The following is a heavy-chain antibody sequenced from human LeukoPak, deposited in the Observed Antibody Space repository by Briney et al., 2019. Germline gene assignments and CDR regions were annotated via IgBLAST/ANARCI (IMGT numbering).Heavy chain of an antibody. D-gene: IGHD2-21*02. CDR2: FDPEDGET. J-gene: IGHJ4*02. CDR3: ATDLVGDPSTYFDY. V-gene: IGHV1-24*01. Sequence: ASVKVCCKVSGYTLTELSMHWVRQAPGKGLEWMGGFDPEDGETIYAQKFQGRVTMTEDTSTDTAYMELSSLRSEDTAVYYCATDLVGDPSTYFDYWGQGTLVTVSS. CDR1: GYTLTELS.